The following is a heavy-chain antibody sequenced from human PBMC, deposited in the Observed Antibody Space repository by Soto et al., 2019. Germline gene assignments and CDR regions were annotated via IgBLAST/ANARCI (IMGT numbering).Heavy chain of an antibody. D-gene: IGHD3-16*02. V-gene: IGHV1-45*02. CDR2: ITPFNGNT. J-gene: IGHJ4*02. CDR1: GYTFTYRY. Sequence: GASVKVSCKASGYTFTYRYLHWVRQAPGQALEWMGWITPFNGNTNYAQKFQDRVTITRDRSMSTAYMELSSLRSEDTAMYYCAFAGLGELSPIGYWGQGTLVIVSA. CDR3: AFAGLGELSPIGY.